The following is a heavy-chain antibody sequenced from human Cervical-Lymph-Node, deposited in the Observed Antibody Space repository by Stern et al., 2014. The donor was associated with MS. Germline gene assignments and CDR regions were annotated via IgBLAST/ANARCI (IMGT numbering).Heavy chain of an antibody. J-gene: IGHJ6*02. D-gene: IGHD2-8*01. Sequence: EVQLVESGGGLVKPGGSLRLSCSASGFSFSSYGMNWVRQAPGKGLEWVSSISGDSTYIYYADSVKGRFTISRDNAENSLYLQMNSLRPEDTAVYFCARDQIHCTNGVCYDKYYYYGMDVWGHWTTVTVSS. CDR1: GFSFSSYG. CDR3: ARDQIHCTNGVCYDKYYYYGMDV. V-gene: IGHV3-21*01. CDR2: ISGDSTYI.